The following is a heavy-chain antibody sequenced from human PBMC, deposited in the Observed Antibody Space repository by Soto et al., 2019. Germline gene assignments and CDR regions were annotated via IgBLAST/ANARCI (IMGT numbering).Heavy chain of an antibody. CDR3: AKSGRYFDWLLYYYGMDV. J-gene: IGHJ6*02. Sequence: XVCLRLSCAACGFSFSSYAMSWVRQAPGKGLEWVSAISGSGGSTYYADSVKGRFTISRDNSKNTLYLQMNSLRAEDTAVYYCAKSGRYFDWLLYYYGMDVWGQGTTVTVSS. CDR1: GFSFSSYA. D-gene: IGHD3-9*01. V-gene: IGHV3-23*01. CDR2: ISGSGGST.